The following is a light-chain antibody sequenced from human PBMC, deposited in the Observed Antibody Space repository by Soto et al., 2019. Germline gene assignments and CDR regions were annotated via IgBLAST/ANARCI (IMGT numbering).Light chain of an antibody. CDR2: WAS. CDR3: HQYNGIPWT. Sequence: DIVMTQSPDSLGVSLGERATINCKSSQSVLHSPNNKNYLAWYQQQPGQPPKLLIYWASTRESGVPDRFSGSWSGTDFTLTISSLQAEDVAVYYCHQYNGIPWTFGQGTKVEIK. CDR1: QSVLHSPNNKNY. J-gene: IGKJ1*01. V-gene: IGKV4-1*01.